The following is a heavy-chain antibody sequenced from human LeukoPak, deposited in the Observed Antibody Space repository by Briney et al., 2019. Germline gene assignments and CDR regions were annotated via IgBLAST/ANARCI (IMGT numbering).Heavy chain of an antibody. J-gene: IGHJ3*02. CDR1: GYTFTSDY. D-gene: IGHD6-13*01. CDR2: INPSGGST. V-gene: IGHV1-46*03. CDR3: ARGYSSSWYDRGAFDI. Sequence: ASVKVSCKASGYTFTSDYMHWVRQAPVHGLECMGVINPSGGSTSYAQKFQGRVTMTRDTSTSTVYMELSSLRSEDTAVYYCARGYSSSWYDRGAFDIWGQGTMVTVSS.